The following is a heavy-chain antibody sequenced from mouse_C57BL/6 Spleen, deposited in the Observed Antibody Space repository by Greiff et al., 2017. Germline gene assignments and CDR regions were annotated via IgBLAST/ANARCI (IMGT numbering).Heavy chain of an antibody. CDR3: ARSGANYGFAY. J-gene: IGHJ3*01. CDR2: INPYNGDT. Sequence: VQLKESGPELVKPGDSVKISCKASGYSFTGYFMNWVMQSHGKSLEWIGRINPYNGDTFYNQKFKGKATLTVDKSSSTAHMELRSLTSEDSAVYYCARSGANYGFAYWGQGTLVTVSA. D-gene: IGHD1-1*01. CDR1: GYSFTGYF. V-gene: IGHV1-20*01.